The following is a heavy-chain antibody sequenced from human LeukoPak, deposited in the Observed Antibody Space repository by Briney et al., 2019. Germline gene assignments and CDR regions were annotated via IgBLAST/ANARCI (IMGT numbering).Heavy chain of an antibody. J-gene: IGHJ6*02. CDR1: GYTFTGYY. D-gene: IGHD4-23*01. V-gene: IGHV1-2*02. CDR3: ARSDPPPRWGVLDV. CDR2: INLNGGGT. Sequence: ASVKVSCKPYGYTFTGYYMHWVRQAPGQGLEWMGWINLNGGGTNYAQTFQGRVTMTRDTSISTAYMELSSLRSDDTAVYYCARSDPPPRWGVLDVGGQGTTVTVSS.